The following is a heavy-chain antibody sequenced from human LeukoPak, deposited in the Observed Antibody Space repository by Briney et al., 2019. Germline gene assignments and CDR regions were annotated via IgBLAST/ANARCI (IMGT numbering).Heavy chain of an antibody. CDR1: GFTLSDYE. CDR3: AREYDSSGYPFDY. J-gene: IGHJ4*02. D-gene: IGHD3-22*01. V-gene: IGHV3-48*03. Sequence: PGGSLRLSCVASGFTLSDYEMNWVRQAPGKGLEWVSYIGGTGTTRYYADSVKGRFTISRDNAKNSLYLEMSSLRAEDTAVYYCAREYDSSGYPFDYWGQGTLVTVSS. CDR2: IGGTGTTR.